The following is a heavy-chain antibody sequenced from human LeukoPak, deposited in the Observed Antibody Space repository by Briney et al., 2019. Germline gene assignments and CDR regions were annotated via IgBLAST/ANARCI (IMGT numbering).Heavy chain of an antibody. CDR1: GYSISSGYY. Sequence: SETLSLTCTVSGYSISSGYYWGWIRQPPGKGLEWIGSIYHSGSTYYNPSLKSRVTISVDTSKNQFSLKLSSVTAADTAVYYCARENSHGYFDYWGQGTLVTVSS. D-gene: IGHD5-18*01. V-gene: IGHV4-38-2*02. J-gene: IGHJ4*02. CDR3: ARENSHGYFDY. CDR2: IYHSGST.